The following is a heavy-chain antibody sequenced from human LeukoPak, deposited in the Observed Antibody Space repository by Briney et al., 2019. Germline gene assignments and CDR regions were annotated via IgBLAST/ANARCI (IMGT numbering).Heavy chain of an antibody. CDR3: ARGSGFGELLW. J-gene: IGHJ4*02. CDR2: IIPILGIA. V-gene: IGHV1-69*04. D-gene: IGHD3-10*01. Sequence: SVKVSCKASGGTFSSYAISWVRQAPGQGLEWMGRIIPILGIANYAQKFQGRVTITADKSTSTAYMELSSLRSEDTAVYYCARGSGFGELLWWGQGTLVTVSS. CDR1: GGTFSSYA.